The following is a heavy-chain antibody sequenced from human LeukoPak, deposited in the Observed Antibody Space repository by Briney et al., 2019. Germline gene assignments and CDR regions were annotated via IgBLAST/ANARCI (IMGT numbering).Heavy chain of an antibody. V-gene: IGHV3-48*03. CDR2: ISSSGSTT. Sequence: PGGSLRLSCAASGFTFSSYEMNWVRQAPGKGLEWVSYISSSGSTTYYADSVKGRFTISRDNSKNTLYLQMNSLRAEDTAVHYCANPGGSGSYFDYWGQGTLVTVSS. CDR1: GFTFSSYE. CDR3: ANPGGSGSYFDY. D-gene: IGHD3-10*01. J-gene: IGHJ4*02.